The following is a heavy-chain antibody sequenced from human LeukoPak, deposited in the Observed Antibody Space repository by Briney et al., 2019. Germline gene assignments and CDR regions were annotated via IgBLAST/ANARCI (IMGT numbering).Heavy chain of an antibody. CDR3: ARGSESSGWYDY. V-gene: IGHV3-43*02. Sequence: GGSLRLSCAAPGFMFHDYAIHWVRQAPGKGLEWVSLISGDGGSTFYADSVKGRFTISRDNSKNSLYLQMNSLRSDDTALYYCARGSESSGWYDYWGQGTLVTVSS. CDR1: GFMFHDYA. J-gene: IGHJ4*02. CDR2: ISGDGGST. D-gene: IGHD6-19*01.